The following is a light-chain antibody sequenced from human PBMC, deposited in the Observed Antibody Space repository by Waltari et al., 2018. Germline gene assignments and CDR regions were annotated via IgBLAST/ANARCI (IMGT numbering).Light chain of an antibody. CDR2: DTS. V-gene: IGKV3-11*01. J-gene: IGKJ4*01. CDR3: QQTSSWPLT. Sequence: EIVFTQSPATLSLSPGQRATLSCRASQSVSINLGWYQQKLGQPPRLLIYDTSNRATGIPDRFSASGFGTDFTLTISSLEPEDFAVYFCQQTSSWPLTFGGGTKVEIK. CDR1: QSVSIN.